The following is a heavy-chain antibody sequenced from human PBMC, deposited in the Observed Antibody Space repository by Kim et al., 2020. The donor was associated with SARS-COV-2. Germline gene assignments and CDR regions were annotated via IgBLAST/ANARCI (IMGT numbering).Heavy chain of an antibody. V-gene: IGHV3-23*01. J-gene: IGHJ3*02. CDR1: GFTFSSYA. CDR2: ISGSGGST. Sequence: GGSLRLSCAASGFTFSSYAMTWVRQAPGKGLEWVSAISGSGGSTYYADSVKGRFTISRDNSKNTLYLQMNSLRAEDTAVYYCAKDLVYGGSLNAFDIWGQGTMVTVSS. D-gene: IGHD6-13*01. CDR3: AKDLVYGGSLNAFDI.